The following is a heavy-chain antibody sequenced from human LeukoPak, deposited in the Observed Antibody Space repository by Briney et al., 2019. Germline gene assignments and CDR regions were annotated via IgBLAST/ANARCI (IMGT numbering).Heavy chain of an antibody. CDR1: GFTFRTYS. V-gene: IGHV3-21*01. J-gene: IGHJ4*02. Sequence: GGSLRLSCAASGFTFRTYSMNWVRQAPGKGLEWVSSISSSSSYIYYADSVKGRFTISRDNAKNSLYLQMNSLRAEDTAVYYCARATHNSGWYNSISRWGQGTLVTVSS. CDR3: ARATHNSGWYNSISR. D-gene: IGHD6-19*01. CDR2: ISSSSSYI.